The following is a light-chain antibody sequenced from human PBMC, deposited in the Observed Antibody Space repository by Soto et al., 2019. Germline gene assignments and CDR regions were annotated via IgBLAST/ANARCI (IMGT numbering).Light chain of an antibody. CDR3: QRYYSYPSP. CDR2: AAS. CDR1: QGISSY. J-gene: IGKJ2*01. V-gene: IGKV1-8*01. Sequence: AIRMTQSPSSLSASTGDRVTITCRASQGISSYLAWYQQKPGKAPKLLIYAASTLQSGVPSRFSGSGSGTDFTLTIGCRKSEDFAIYYCQRYYSYPSPLGKGTKLGSN.